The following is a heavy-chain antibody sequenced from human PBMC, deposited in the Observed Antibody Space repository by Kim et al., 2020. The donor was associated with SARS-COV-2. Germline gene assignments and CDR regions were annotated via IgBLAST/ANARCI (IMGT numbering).Heavy chain of an antibody. CDR2: ISSDGNDK. J-gene: IGHJ6*02. CDR3: TTSQYYYNYALDV. D-gene: IGHD3-10*01. Sequence: GGSLRLSCAASGIIFSSYSMTWVRQAPGKGLEWVALISSDGNDKDYADSVRGRFTISRDNSKNTLYLQMNSPRAEDTAVYYCTTSQYYYNYALDVWGQGT. V-gene: IGHV3-30*04. CDR1: GIIFSSYS.